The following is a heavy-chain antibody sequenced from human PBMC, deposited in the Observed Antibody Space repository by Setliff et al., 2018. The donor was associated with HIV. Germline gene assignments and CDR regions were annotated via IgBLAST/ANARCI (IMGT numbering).Heavy chain of an antibody. V-gene: IGHV4-30-2*01. CDR3: ARSRLHYYDSSGYYPSYFDY. CDR2: IYHSGNT. J-gene: IGHJ4*02. CDR1: GGFISTGGYS. D-gene: IGHD3-22*01. Sequence: SETLSLTCTVSGGFISTGGYSWSRIRQPPGKGLEWIGYIYHSGNTYYNPSLKSRVSISVDRSKNHFSLRLSSVTAADTAVYYCARSRLHYYDSSGYYPSYFDYWGQGTLVTVSS.